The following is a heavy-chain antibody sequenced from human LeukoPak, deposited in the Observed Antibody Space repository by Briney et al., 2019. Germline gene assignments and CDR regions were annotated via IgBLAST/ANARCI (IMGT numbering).Heavy chain of an antibody. J-gene: IGHJ4*02. CDR1: GFTFGAYA. Sequence: GGSLRLSCAASGFTFGAYAMHWVRQSPGKGLEWVALIPYDGNNEWYADSVKGRFTVSRDNSKNTLYLQMNSPRVEDTAVYYCARGHPHGWELYLDYWGQGTLVTVSS. D-gene: IGHD1-26*01. CDR2: IPYDGNNE. CDR3: ARGHPHGWELYLDY. V-gene: IGHV3-30*04.